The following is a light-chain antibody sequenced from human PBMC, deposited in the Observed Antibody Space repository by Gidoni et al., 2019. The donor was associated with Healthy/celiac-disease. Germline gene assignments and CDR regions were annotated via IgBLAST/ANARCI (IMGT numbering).Light chain of an antibody. V-gene: IGKV3-15*01. CDR3: QQYNNWLLYT. Sequence: IVMTQSPATMSVSPVERATLSCRASQSVSSNLAWYQQKPGQAPRLLLYGASTSSTGIPPRFSGSGSGSEFTLTISCLQSEDFAVYYCQQYNNWLLYTFGQGTKLEIK. CDR1: QSVSSN. J-gene: IGKJ2*01. CDR2: GAS.